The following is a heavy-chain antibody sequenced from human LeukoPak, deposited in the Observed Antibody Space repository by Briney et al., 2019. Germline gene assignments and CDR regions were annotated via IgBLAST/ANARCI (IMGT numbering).Heavy chain of an antibody. Sequence: HPGGSLRLSCAASGLTFSSYGMTWVRQAPGKGLEWVSSIHNGGSSTYYADSVKGRFTISRDNSKNTLYLQMNSLRAEDTAVYYCARRRDFIDYWGQGTLSPSPQ. D-gene: IGHD3/OR15-3a*01. CDR3: ARRRDFIDY. V-gene: IGHV3-23*01. CDR1: GLTFSSYG. CDR2: IHNGGSST. J-gene: IGHJ4*02.